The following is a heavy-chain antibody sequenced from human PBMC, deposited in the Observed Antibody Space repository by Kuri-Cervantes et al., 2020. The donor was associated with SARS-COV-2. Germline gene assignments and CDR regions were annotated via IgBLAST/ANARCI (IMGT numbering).Heavy chain of an antibody. CDR2: INPSGGST. CDR3: AGEGGGAGGRNWFDP. Sequence: ASVKVSCKASGYTFTSYYMHWVRQAPGQGLEWMGIINPSGGSTSYAQKFQGRVTMTRDTSISTAYMELSRLKSDDTAVYYCAGEGGGAGGRNWFDPWGQGTLVTVSS. CDR1: GYTFTSYY. D-gene: IGHD1-26*01. J-gene: IGHJ5*02. V-gene: IGHV1-46*01.